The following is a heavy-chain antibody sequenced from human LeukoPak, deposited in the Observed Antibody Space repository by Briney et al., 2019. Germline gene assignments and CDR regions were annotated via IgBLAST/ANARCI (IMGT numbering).Heavy chain of an antibody. CDR3: ARRGRDSSGYYYGDNWFDP. CDR1: GYTFTSYY. J-gene: IGHJ5*02. CDR2: INPSGGST. V-gene: IGHV1-46*01. Sequence: ASVKVSCKASGYTFTSYYMHWVRQAPGQGLEWMGIINPSGGSTSYAQKFQGRVTMTRDTSKNQFSLKLSSVTAADTAVYYCARRGRDSSGYYYGDNWFDPWGQGTLVTVSS. D-gene: IGHD3-22*01.